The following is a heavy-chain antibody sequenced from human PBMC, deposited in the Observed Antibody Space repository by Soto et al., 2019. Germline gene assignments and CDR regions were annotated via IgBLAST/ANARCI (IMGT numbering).Heavy chain of an antibody. D-gene: IGHD6-13*01. CDR3: AKGIAPVVTSKGIDY. CDR1: GFPFSSYA. Sequence: EVQLLESGGDLVQPGGSLRLSCAASGFPFSSYAMTWVRQAPGKGLEWVSSISGSGSSTYSADSVKGRFTVSRDNSKNTQYLQMDSLRVEDTAVYFCAKGIAPVVTSKGIDYWGQGTLVTVSS. CDR2: ISGSGSST. V-gene: IGHV3-23*01. J-gene: IGHJ4*02.